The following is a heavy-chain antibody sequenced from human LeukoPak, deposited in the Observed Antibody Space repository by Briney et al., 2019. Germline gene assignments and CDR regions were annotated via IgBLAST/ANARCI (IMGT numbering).Heavy chain of an antibody. CDR2: ISDDGSIK. D-gene: IGHD6-13*01. Sequence: GGSLRLSCAASGFSFSSYAIHWVRQAPGKGLEWVAVISDDGSIKYYADSVKGRFTIPRDNSKSTLYLLMNSLRTEDTAFYYCARERIATTGTGWFDPWGQGTLVTVSS. J-gene: IGHJ5*02. V-gene: IGHV3-30*04. CDR1: GFSFSSYA. CDR3: ARERIATTGTGWFDP.